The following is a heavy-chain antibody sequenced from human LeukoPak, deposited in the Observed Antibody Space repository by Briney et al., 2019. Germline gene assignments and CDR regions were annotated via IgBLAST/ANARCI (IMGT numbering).Heavy chain of an antibody. CDR1: GSGFTSYW. Sequence: GECLKTSGKGPGSGFTSYWIGGGRKMPDKGLEGRGVIYPGDADTRYSPSFQGQVTTSADKSISTAYLQWSSLKASDTAMYYCARHGTSIAARPTPRFDYWGQGTLVTVSS. J-gene: IGHJ4*02. CDR2: IYPGDADT. CDR3: ARHGTSIAARPTPRFDY. V-gene: IGHV5-51*01. D-gene: IGHD6-6*01.